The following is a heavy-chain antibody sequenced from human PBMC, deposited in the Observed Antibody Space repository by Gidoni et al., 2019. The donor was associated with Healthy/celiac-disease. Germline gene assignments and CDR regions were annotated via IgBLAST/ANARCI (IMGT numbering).Heavy chain of an antibody. CDR2: IWYDGSNK. J-gene: IGHJ6*02. Sequence: PGRSLRLSCAASGFTFSSYGMHWVRQAPGKGLEWVAVIWYDGSNKYYADAVKGRFTISRDNSKNTLYLQMNSLRAEDTAVYYCARDRWIAAAGKGNYYYYGMDVWGQGTTVTVSS. CDR3: ARDRWIAAAGKGNYYYYGMDV. V-gene: IGHV3-33*01. CDR1: GFTFSSYG. D-gene: IGHD6-13*01.